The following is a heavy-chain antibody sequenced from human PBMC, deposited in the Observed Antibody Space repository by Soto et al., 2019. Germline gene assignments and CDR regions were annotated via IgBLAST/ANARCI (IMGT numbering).Heavy chain of an antibody. J-gene: IGHJ4*02. D-gene: IGHD2-2*01. CDR1: GFTFSSYG. CDR2: ISYDGSNK. V-gene: IGHV3-30*18. Sequence: GGSLRLSCAASGFTFSSYGMHWVRQAPGKGLEWVAVISYDGSNKYYADSVKGRFTISRDNSKNTLYLQMSSLRAEDTAVYYCAKDRDIVVVPAAGYFDYWGQGTLVTVSS. CDR3: AKDRDIVVVPAAGYFDY.